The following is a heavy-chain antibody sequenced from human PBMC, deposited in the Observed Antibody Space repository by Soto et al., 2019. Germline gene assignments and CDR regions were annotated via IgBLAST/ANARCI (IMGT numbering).Heavy chain of an antibody. J-gene: IGHJ5*02. D-gene: IGHD7-27*01. Sequence: SETLSLTYPVSDGYMSGYHWSWIRQPPGKGLEWIGYIYYRGSTNYNPSLRSRVTISVDTSKNQFSLKLSSVTAADTAMYYCASLAGDGWFDPWGQGALVTV. V-gene: IGHV4-59*01. CDR1: DGYMSGYH. CDR2: IYYRGST. CDR3: ASLAGDGWFDP.